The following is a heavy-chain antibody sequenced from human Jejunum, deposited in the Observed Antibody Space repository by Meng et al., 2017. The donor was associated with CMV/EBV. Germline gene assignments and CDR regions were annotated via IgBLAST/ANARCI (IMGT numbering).Heavy chain of an antibody. J-gene: IGHJ6*02. V-gene: IGHV1-18*01. CDR3: ARIPVTSGSSYGLDV. CDR2: VSTYNGDT. CDR1: YTFPTYA. D-gene: IGHD4-17*01. Sequence: YTFPTYALAWVRQAPGRGLEWMGWVSTYNGDTNYAHQLHGRVSMTTDTSTTTAYMELRGLRSDDTGVYYCARIPVTSGSSYGLDVWGQGTTVTVSS.